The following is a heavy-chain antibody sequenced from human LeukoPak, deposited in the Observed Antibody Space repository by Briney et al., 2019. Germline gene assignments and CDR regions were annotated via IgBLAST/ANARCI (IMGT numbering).Heavy chain of an antibody. CDR1: GGTCSSYV. Sequence: SVKVSCKASGGTCSSYVINEVRQAAGQGLEWMGGIIPIFGTPNYAQKFQGRVTITADESTSTTYMELSSLRSEDTAVYYCAGSPGPPPTNWFDPWGQGTLVTVSS. CDR3: AGSPGPPPTNWFDP. D-gene: IGHD1-26*01. J-gene: IGHJ5*02. V-gene: IGHV1-69*01. CDR2: IIPIFGTP.